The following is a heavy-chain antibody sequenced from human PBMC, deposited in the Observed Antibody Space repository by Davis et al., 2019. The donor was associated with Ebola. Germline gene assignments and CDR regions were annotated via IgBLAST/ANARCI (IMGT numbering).Heavy chain of an antibody. J-gene: IGHJ4*02. Sequence: GESLKISCAASGFTFSSYAMHWVRQAPGKGLEWVAVISYDGSNKYYADSVKGRFTISRDNAKNSLYLQMNSLRAEDTAVYYCARDGIAALDYWGQGTLVTVSS. D-gene: IGHD2-15*01. CDR3: ARDGIAALDY. V-gene: IGHV3-30*04. CDR1: GFTFSSYA. CDR2: ISYDGSNK.